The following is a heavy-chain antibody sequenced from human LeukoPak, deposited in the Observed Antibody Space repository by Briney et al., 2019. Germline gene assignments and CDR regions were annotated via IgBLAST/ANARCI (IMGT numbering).Heavy chain of an antibody. D-gene: IGHD3-3*01. CDR3: ARGSTRITIFGVVPDAFDI. CDR2: FDPEDGET. CDR1: GYTLTELS. V-gene: IGHV1-24*01. Sequence: ASVKVSCKVSGYTLTELSMHWVRQAPGKGLEWMGGFDPEDGETIYAQKFQGRVTITADESTSTAYMELSSLRSEDTAVYYCARGSTRITIFGVVPDAFDIWGQGTMVTVSS. J-gene: IGHJ3*02.